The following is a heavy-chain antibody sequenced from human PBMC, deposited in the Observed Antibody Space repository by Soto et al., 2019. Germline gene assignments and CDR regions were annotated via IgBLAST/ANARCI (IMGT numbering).Heavy chain of an antibody. V-gene: IGHV1-18*01. CDR1: GYTSTSYG. Sequence: ASVKVSCKASGYTSTSYGISWVRQAPGQGLEWMGWISAYNGNTNYAQKLQGRVTMTTDTSTSTAYMELRSLRSDDTAVYYCARFTIFGVAPQFYYYYMDVWGKGTTVTVSS. D-gene: IGHD3-3*01. J-gene: IGHJ6*03. CDR2: ISAYNGNT. CDR3: ARFTIFGVAPQFYYYYMDV.